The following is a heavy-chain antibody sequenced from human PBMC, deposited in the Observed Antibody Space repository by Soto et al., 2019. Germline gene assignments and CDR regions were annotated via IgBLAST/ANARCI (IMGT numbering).Heavy chain of an antibody. CDR3: AGDLSYGSGGGFDY. CDR2: IIPIFGTA. V-gene: IGHV1-69*01. J-gene: IGHJ4*02. CDR1: GGTFSSYA. D-gene: IGHD3-10*01. Sequence: QVQLVQSGAEVKKPGSSVKVSCKASGGTFSSYAISWVRQAPGQGLEWMGGIIPIFGTANYAQKFQGRVTITADESTNTAYRELGSLRSEDTAVYYCAGDLSYGSGGGFDYWGQGTLVTVSS.